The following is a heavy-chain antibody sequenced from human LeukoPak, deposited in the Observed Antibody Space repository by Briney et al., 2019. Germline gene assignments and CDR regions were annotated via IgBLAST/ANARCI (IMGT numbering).Heavy chain of an antibody. V-gene: IGHV7-4-1*02. J-gene: IGHJ6*03. D-gene: IGHD3-3*01. CDR3: ARAPDFDFWSGYDYYYMDV. CDR1: GYTFTSYA. CDR2: INTNTGNP. Sequence: ASVKVSCKASGYTFTSYAMNWVRQAPGQGLEWMGWINTNTGNPTYAQGFTGRFVFSLDTSVSTAYLQISSLKAEDTAVYYCARAPDFDFWSGYDYYYMDVWGKGTTVTVSS.